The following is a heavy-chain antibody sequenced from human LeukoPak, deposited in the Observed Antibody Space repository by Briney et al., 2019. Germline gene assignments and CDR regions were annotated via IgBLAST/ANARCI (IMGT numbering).Heavy chain of an antibody. CDR2: MNPNSGNT. Sequence: GASVKVSCKASGYTFTSYGISWVRQAPGQGLEWMGWMNPNSGNTGYAQKFQGRVTMTRNTSISTAYMELSSLRSEDTAVYYCARGRRGSYYFDYWGQGTLVTVSS. CDR3: ARGRRGSYYFDY. CDR1: GYTFTSYG. V-gene: IGHV1-8*02. D-gene: IGHD2-15*01. J-gene: IGHJ4*02.